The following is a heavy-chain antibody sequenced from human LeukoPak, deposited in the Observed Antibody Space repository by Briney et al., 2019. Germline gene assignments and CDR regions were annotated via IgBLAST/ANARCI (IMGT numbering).Heavy chain of an antibody. Sequence: ASVKVSCKASGYTFTSYGISWVRQAPGQGLEWTGWISAYNGNTNYARKLQGRVTMTTDTSTSTAYMELRSLRSDDTAVYYCARDLRGYCSSTSCYTGPYYFDYWGQGTLVTVSS. V-gene: IGHV1-18*01. J-gene: IGHJ4*02. CDR2: ISAYNGNT. D-gene: IGHD2-2*02. CDR3: ARDLRGYCSSTSCYTGPYYFDY. CDR1: GYTFTSYG.